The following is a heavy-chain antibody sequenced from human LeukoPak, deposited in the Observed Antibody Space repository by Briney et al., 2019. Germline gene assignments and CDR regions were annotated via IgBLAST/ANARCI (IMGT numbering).Heavy chain of an antibody. Sequence: SETLSLICAVYGGSFSGYYWSWIRQPPGKGLEWIGSINHSGSTYCNPSLRSRVTISVDTSKNQFSMKLSSVTAADTAVYYCASPYNWNYRSFDYWGQGTLVTVSS. J-gene: IGHJ4*02. CDR1: GGSFSGYY. D-gene: IGHD1-7*01. CDR2: INHSGST. CDR3: ASPYNWNYRSFDY. V-gene: IGHV4-34*01.